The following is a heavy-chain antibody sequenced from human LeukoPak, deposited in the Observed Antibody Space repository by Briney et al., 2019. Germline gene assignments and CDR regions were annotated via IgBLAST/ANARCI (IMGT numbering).Heavy chain of an antibody. V-gene: IGHV3-30*18. J-gene: IGHJ6*04. CDR1: GFTFSSYG. CDR3: AERGITMIEGV. D-gene: IGHD3-22*01. Sequence: GGSLRLSCAASGFTFSSYGMHWVRQAPGKGLEWVAVISYDGSNKYYADSVKGRFTISRDNSKNTLYLQMNSLRAEDTAVYYCAERGITMIEGVWGKGTTVTISS. CDR2: ISYDGSNK.